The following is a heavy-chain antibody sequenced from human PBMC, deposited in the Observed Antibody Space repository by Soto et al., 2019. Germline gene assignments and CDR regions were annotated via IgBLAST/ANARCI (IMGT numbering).Heavy chain of an antibody. CDR3: VRENYYYGMDV. V-gene: IGHV3-66*01. J-gene: IGHJ6*02. Sequence: EVQLVESGGGLVQPGGSLRLSCAASGFTVSTDWMYWVRQAPGKGLEWVSVIRSGGNTYYADSGEGRFTISRDNSKNTVYLQMNSLRAEDTAVYYCVRENYYYGMDVWGQGTTVTVSS. CDR2: IRSGGNT. CDR1: GFTVSTDW.